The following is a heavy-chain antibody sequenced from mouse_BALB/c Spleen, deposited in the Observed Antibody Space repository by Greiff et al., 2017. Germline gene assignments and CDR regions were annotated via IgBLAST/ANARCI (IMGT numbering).Heavy chain of an antibody. D-gene: IGHD2-1*01. Sequence: DVHLVESGGGLVKPGGSLKLSCAASGFTFSSYAMSWVRQSPEKRLEWVAEISSGGSYTYYPDTVTGRFTISRDNAKNTLYLEMSSLRSEDTAMYYCARRDGNYRTYYAMDYWGQGTSVTVSS. CDR2: ISSGGSYT. V-gene: IGHV5-9-4*01. J-gene: IGHJ4*01. CDR1: GFTFSSYA. CDR3: ARRDGNYRTYYAMDY.